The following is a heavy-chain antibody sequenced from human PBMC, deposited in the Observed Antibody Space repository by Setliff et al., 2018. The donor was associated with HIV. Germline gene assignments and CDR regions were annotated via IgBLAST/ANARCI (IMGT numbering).Heavy chain of an antibody. J-gene: IGHJ6*03. CDR3: ARGRSSGWYAGRSYYYYMDV. CDR1: GYTFTSYG. CDR2: ISAYNDNT. D-gene: IGHD6-19*01. Sequence: ASVKVSCKASGYTFTSYGISWVRQAPGQGLEWMGWISAYNDNTNYAQKLQGRVTMTTDTSTSTAYLELRSLRSDDTAVYYCARGRSSGWYAGRSYYYYMDVWGKGTTVTVSS. V-gene: IGHV1-18*01.